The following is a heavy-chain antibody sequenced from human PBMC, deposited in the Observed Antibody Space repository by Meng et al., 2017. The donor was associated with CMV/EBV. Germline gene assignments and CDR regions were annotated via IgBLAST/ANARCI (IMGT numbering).Heavy chain of an antibody. Sequence: GGSLRLSCAASGFTFDDYAMHWVRQAPGKGLEWVSGISWNSGSIGYADSVKGRFTISRDNAKNSLYLQMNSLRAEDTALYYCAKDNARYCSSTNCYRFDYWGQGTLVTVSS. D-gene: IGHD2-2*01. V-gene: IGHV3-9*01. CDR2: ISWNSGSI. CDR3: AKDNARYCSSTNCYRFDY. J-gene: IGHJ4*02. CDR1: GFTFDDYA.